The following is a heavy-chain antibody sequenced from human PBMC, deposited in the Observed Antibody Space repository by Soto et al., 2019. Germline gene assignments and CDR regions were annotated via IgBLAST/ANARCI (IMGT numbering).Heavy chain of an antibody. D-gene: IGHD3-3*01. CDR2: IYSGGST. J-gene: IGHJ6*02. CDR1: GFTVSSNY. V-gene: IGHV3-53*01. Sequence: EVQLVESGGGLIQPGGSLRLSCAASGFTVSSNYMSWVRQAPGKGLEWVSVIYSGGSTYYADSVKGRFTISRDNSKNTLYLQMNGLRAEDTAVYYCARDGSFLEWFMGIDVWGQGTTVTVSS. CDR3: ARDGSFLEWFMGIDV.